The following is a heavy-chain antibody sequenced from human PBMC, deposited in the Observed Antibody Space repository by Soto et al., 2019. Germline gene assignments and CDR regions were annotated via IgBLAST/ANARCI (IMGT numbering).Heavy chain of an antibody. CDR2: IIPIFGTA. CDR3: ARGLSPYYYDSSGADY. V-gene: IGHV1-69*01. D-gene: IGHD3-22*01. Sequence: QVQLAQSGAEVKKPGSSVKVSCKASGGTFSSYAISWVRQAPGQGLEWMGGIIPIFGTANYAQKFQGRVTITADESTSTAYMELSSLRSEDTAVYYCARGLSPYYYDSSGADYWGQGTLVTVSS. CDR1: GGTFSSYA. J-gene: IGHJ4*02.